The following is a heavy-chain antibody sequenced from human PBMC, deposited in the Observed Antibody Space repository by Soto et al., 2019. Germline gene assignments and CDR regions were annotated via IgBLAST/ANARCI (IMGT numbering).Heavy chain of an antibody. V-gene: IGHV3-23*01. D-gene: IGHD3-10*01. Sequence: PGGSLRLSCAASGFTFSNYAMSWVRQAPGKGLEWVSTISGSGGNTYYADSVKGRFTISRDSSKNTLYLQMNSLRAEDTAVYYCAKDRVVRGVADAFDIWGQGTMVTV. CDR3: AKDRVVRGVADAFDI. CDR2: ISGSGGNT. J-gene: IGHJ3*02. CDR1: GFTFSNYA.